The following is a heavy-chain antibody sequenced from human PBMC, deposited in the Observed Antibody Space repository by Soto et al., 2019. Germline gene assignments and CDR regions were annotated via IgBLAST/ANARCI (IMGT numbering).Heavy chain of an antibody. CDR3: ARGGEYYYDSSGYGPDAFDI. V-gene: IGHV4-59*01. CDR1: GGSISSYY. D-gene: IGHD3-22*01. CDR2: IYYSGST. Sequence: PSETLSLTCTVSGGSISSYYWSWIRQPPGKGLEWIGYIYYSGSTNYNPSLKSRVTISVDTSKNQFSLKLSSVTAADTAVYYCARGGEYYYDSSGYGPDAFDIWGQGTMVTVSS. J-gene: IGHJ3*02.